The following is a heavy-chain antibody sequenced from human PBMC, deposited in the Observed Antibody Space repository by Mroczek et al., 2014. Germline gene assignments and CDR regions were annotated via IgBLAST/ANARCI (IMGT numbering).Heavy chain of an antibody. CDR1: GGSISSYY. CDR3: AREANPSVQFLYARRHRLNWYFDL. CDR2: IYTSGST. J-gene: IGHJ2*01. Sequence: KESGPGLVKPSETLSLTCTVSGGSISSYYWSWIRQPAGKGLEWIGRIYTSGSTNYNPSLKSRVTMSVDTSKNQFSLKLSSVTAADTAVYYCAREANPSVQFLYARRHRLNWYFDLWGRGTLVTVSS. V-gene: IGHV4-4*07. D-gene: IGHD6-25*01.